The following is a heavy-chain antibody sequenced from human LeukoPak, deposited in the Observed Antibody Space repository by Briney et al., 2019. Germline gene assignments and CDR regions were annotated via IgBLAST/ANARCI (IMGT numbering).Heavy chain of an antibody. Sequence: ASVKVSCKVSGYTLTELSMHWVRQAPGKGLEWMGGFDPEDGETIYAQKFQGRVTMTEDTSTDTAYMELSSLRSEDTAVYYCATDRRQQWLGYYYFDYWGQGTLVTVSS. J-gene: IGHJ4*02. CDR1: GYTLTELS. D-gene: IGHD6-19*01. V-gene: IGHV1-24*01. CDR2: FDPEDGET. CDR3: ATDRRQQWLGYYYFDY.